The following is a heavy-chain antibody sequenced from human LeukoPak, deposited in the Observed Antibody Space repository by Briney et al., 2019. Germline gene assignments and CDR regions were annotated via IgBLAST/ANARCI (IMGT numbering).Heavy chain of an antibody. CDR3: ARASGGFLD. V-gene: IGHV3-21*01. CDR1: GFTSSSYS. D-gene: IGHD5-12*01. Sequence: GGSLRLSCAASGFTSSSYSMNWVRQAPGKGLEWVSSISTSSSYIYYADSVKGRFSISRDNAKDSLYLQMNSLRAEDTAVYYCARASGGFLDWGQGTLVTVSS. J-gene: IGHJ4*02. CDR2: ISTSSSYI.